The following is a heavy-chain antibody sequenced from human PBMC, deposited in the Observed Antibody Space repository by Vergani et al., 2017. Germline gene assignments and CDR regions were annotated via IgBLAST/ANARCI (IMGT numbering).Heavy chain of an antibody. CDR2: ISWDGGST. CDR1: GFPFDDYA. V-gene: IGHV3-43D*04. CDR3: GKDPSKSGFDYYLDY. J-gene: IGHJ4*02. D-gene: IGHD5-12*01. Sequence: EVQLVESGGVVVQPGGSPGPSFSTSGFPFDDYAMHLVRQAPGKGLEWVSLISWDGGSTYYADSVKGRFPISRDNSKNSLSLQMNSLRAEDTSLYYCGKDPSKSGFDYYLDYWGERSLVTVSS.